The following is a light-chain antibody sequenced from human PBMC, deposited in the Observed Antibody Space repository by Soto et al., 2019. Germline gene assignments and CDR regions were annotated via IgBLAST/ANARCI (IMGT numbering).Light chain of an antibody. V-gene: IGKV3-20*01. J-gene: IGKJ5*01. CDR1: QSVSSSY. CDR3: QQYGSSFIT. CDR2: GAS. Sequence: EIVLTQSPGTLSLSPGERATLSCRASQSVSSSYLAWYQQKTGQAPRLLIYGASSRATGIPDRFIGSGSGTDFTLTISRLEPEDFAVYYCQQYGSSFITFGQGTRLEIK.